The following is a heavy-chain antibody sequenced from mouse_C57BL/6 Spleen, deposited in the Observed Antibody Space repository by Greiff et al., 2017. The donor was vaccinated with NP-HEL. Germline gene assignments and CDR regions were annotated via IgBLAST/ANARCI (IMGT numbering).Heavy chain of an antibody. V-gene: IGHV5-17*01. CDR1: GFTFSDYG. D-gene: IGHD1-1*01. CDR2: ISSGSSTI. Sequence: EVKLVESGGGLVKPGGSLKLSCAASGFTFSDYGMHWVRQAPEKGLEWVAYISSGSSTIYYADTVKGRFTISRDNAKNTLFQQMTSLRSEDTAMYYCARTTTVLYYYAMDYWGQGASVTVSS. CDR3: ARTTTVLYYYAMDY. J-gene: IGHJ4*01.